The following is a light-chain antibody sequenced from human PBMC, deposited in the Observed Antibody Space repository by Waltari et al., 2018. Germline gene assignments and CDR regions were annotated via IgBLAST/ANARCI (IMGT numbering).Light chain of an antibody. J-gene: IGKJ1*01. CDR3: QQYYTTPRT. Sequence: DIVMTQSPDSLTVSLGERATLNCKSSPSVLYSSDNKNYLTWYQQKPGQSPKLLIYWASTRESGVPDRFSGSGSGTDFTLTISSLQAEDVAVYYCQQYYTTPRTFGQGTKVEIK. CDR2: WAS. V-gene: IGKV4-1*01. CDR1: PSVLYSSDNKNY.